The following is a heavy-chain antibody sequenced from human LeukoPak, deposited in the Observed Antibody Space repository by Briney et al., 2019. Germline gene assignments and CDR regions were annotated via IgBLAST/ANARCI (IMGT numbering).Heavy chain of an antibody. CDR1: GGSISSGDYY. J-gene: IGHJ4*02. CDR2: IYYSGYT. D-gene: IGHD3-22*01. V-gene: IGHV4-30-4*01. Sequence: SETLSLTCTVSGGSISSGDYYWSWIRQPPGKGLEWIGYIYYSGYTYYNPSLKSRVTISVDTSKNQFSLKLSSVTAADTAVYYCARDGLEYDSSAYYYWGQGTLVTVSS. CDR3: ARDGLEYDSSAYYY.